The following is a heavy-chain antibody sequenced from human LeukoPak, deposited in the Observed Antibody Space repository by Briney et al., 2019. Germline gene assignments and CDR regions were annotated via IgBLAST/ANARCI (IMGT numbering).Heavy chain of an antibody. CDR1: GYTSTSYG. D-gene: IGHD2-2*01. J-gene: IGHJ5*02. CDR3: ARDSVFDCSSTSCYNPRFDP. Sequence: ASVKVSCKASGYTSTSYGISWVRQAPGQGLEWMGWISAYNGNTNYAQKLQGRVTMTTDTSTSTAYMELRSLRSDDTAVYYCARDSVFDCSSTSCYNPRFDPWGQGTLVTVSS. CDR2: ISAYNGNT. V-gene: IGHV1-18*01.